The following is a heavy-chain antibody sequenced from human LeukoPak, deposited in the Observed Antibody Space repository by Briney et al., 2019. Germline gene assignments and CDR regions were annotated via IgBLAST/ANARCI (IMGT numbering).Heavy chain of an antibody. V-gene: IGHV4-34*01. CDR1: GGSFSGYY. J-gene: IGHJ5*02. D-gene: IGHD2-2*01. Sequence: SETLSLTCAVYGGSFSGYYWSWIRQPPGKGLEWIGEINHSGSTNYNPALKSRGTISVDTSKNQFSLKLSSVTAADTAVYYCARTIGHCSSTSCQNWFDPWGQGTLVTVSS. CDR2: INHSGST. CDR3: ARTIGHCSSTSCQNWFDP.